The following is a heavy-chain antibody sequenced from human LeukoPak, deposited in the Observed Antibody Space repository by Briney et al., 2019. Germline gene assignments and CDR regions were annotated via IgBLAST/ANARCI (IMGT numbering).Heavy chain of an antibody. J-gene: IGHJ6*02. CDR3: ARGQYYYGMDV. V-gene: IGHV3-43*01. CDR2: ISWDGGST. Sequence: GGSLRLSCAASGFTFDDYTMYWVRQAPGKGLEWVSLISWDGGSTYYADSVKGRFTISRDNSKNSLYLQMNSLRTEDTALYYCARGQYYYGMDVWGQGTTVTVSS. CDR1: GFTFDDYT.